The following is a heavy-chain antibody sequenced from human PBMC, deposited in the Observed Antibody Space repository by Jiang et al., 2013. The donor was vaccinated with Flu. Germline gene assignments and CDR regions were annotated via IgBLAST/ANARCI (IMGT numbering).Heavy chain of an antibody. Sequence: QTLSLTCAISGDSVSSNSAAWNWIRQSPSRGLEWLGRTYYRSKWYNDYAVSVKSRITINPDTSKNQFSLQLNSVTPEDTAVYYCARVSGYCSSTSCYTGYYYYGMDVWGQGTTVTVSS. CDR2: TYYRSKWYN. CDR3: ARVSGYCSSTSCYTGYYYYGMDV. J-gene: IGHJ6*02. CDR1: GDSVSSNSAA. V-gene: IGHV6-1*01. D-gene: IGHD2-2*02.